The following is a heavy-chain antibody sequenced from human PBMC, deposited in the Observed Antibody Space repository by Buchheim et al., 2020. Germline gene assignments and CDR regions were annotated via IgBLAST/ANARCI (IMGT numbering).Heavy chain of an antibody. D-gene: IGHD2-8*02. V-gene: IGHV3-33*01. CDR3: ARDRHCTATTCYNWFDP. CDR1: GFAFNTYG. Sequence: QVQLVESGGGVVQPGRSLRLSCAASGFAFNTYGMHWVRQAPGKGLEWVAFISYDASSTSYEDSVKGRFTISRDNSKNTLFLQINDLRTEDTALYYCARDRHCTATTCYNWFDPWGQGTL. J-gene: IGHJ5*02. CDR2: ISYDASST.